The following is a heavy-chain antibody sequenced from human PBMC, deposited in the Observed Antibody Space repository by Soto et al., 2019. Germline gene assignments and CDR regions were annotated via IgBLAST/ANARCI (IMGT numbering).Heavy chain of an antibody. D-gene: IGHD6-19*01. Sequence: PGGSLRLSCAASGFTFSSYAMHWVRQAPGKGLEWVAVISYDGSTKYYADSVKGRFTISRDNSNNTLYLQMNSLRAEDTAIYSCVREGSGWYSRGSFDFWGRGTMVTVSS. V-gene: IGHV3-30-3*01. CDR2: ISYDGSTK. CDR3: VREGSGWYSRGSFDF. J-gene: IGHJ3*01. CDR1: GFTFSSYA.